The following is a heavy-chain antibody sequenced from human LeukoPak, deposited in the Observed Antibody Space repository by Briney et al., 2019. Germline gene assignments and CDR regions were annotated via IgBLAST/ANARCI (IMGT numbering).Heavy chain of an antibody. Sequence: ASVKLSCKASGYTFTSYGISWVRQAPGQGLEWMGWISAYNGNTNYAQKLQGRVTMTTDTSTSTAYMELRSLRSDDTAVYYCARSPYDFWSGYYGYWGQGTLVTVSS. D-gene: IGHD3-3*01. CDR3: ARSPYDFWSGYYGY. J-gene: IGHJ4*02. V-gene: IGHV1-18*01. CDR1: GYTFTSYG. CDR2: ISAYNGNT.